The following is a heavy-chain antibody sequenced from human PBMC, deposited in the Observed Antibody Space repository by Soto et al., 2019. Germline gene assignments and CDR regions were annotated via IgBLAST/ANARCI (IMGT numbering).Heavy chain of an antibody. CDR1: GGTFNNFA. CDR2: IIPIFDTA. J-gene: IGHJ4*02. CDR3: VRVAISSSSSY. Sequence: SVKVSCKASGGTFNNFAITWARQAPGQGLEWVGGIIPIFDTADYAQKFQGRVTITADESASTAYMELSSLRSEDTAVYYCVRVAISSSSSYWGQGTLVTVSS. D-gene: IGHD6-6*01. V-gene: IGHV1-69*13.